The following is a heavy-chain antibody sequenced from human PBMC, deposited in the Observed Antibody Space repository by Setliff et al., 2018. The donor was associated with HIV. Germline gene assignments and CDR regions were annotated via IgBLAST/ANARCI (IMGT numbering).Heavy chain of an antibody. V-gene: IGHV4-31*03. D-gene: IGHD2-2*01. CDR2: IYYSGGT. CDR1: GGSITSGGFY. CDR3: ARGDAMTSLGAFDI. Sequence: PSETLSLTCTDSGGSITSGGFYWSWIRQYPQKGLEWIGYIYYSGGTYYNPYLKSRVTMSVDTSKNQFSLKLSSVTAADTAVYYCARGDAMTSLGAFDIWGQGTMVTVSS. J-gene: IGHJ3*02.